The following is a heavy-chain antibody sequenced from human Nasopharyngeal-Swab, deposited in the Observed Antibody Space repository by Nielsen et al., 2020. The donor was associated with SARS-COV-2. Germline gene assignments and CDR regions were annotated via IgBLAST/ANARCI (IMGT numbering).Heavy chain of an antibody. D-gene: IGHD2-15*01. V-gene: IGHV3-30*18. CDR1: GFTFRSYG. CDR3: AKDPNSPPVLVD. CDR2: ISYDGSNK. J-gene: IGHJ4*02. Sequence: LSLTCAASGFTFRSYGLHWVRQAPGKGLEWVAVISYDGSNKYYADSVKGRFTISRDNSKNTLYLQMNSLRAEDTAVYYCAKDPNSPPVLVDWGQGTLVTVSS.